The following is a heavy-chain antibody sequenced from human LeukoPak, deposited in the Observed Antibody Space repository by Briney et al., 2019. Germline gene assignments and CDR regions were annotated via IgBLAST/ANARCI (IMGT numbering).Heavy chain of an antibody. V-gene: IGHV3-53*01. Sequence: GGSLRLSCAVSEFTVSSTYMSWVRQAPGKGLEWVSLMYSFGNTYYADSVKGRFTISRDNSKNTLYFQMNSLRAEDTALYYCARGKPVTGTPDYYSYGMDVWGQGTMVTVSS. CDR2: MYSFGNT. CDR3: ARGKPVTGTPDYYSYGMDV. J-gene: IGHJ6*02. D-gene: IGHD1-20*01. CDR1: EFTVSSTY.